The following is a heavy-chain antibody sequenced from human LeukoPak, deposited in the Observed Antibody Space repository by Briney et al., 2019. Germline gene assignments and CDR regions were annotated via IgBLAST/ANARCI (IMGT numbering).Heavy chain of an antibody. CDR2: IYSGGNT. V-gene: IGHV3-66*01. J-gene: IGHJ4*02. D-gene: IGHD3-10*01. Sequence: GGSLRLSCAASGFTVSSNFMTWVRQAPGKGLEWVSVIYSGGNTYYADSVKDRFTISRDNSKNMLYPQMNSLRAEDTAVYYCARGGDSLHYWGQGTLVTVSS. CDR3: ARGGDSLHY. CDR1: GFTVSSNF.